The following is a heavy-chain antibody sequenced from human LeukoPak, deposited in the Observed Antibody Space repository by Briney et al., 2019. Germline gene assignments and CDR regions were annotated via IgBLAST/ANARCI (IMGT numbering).Heavy chain of an antibody. Sequence: SETLSLTCTVSGGSISSYYWSWIRQPPGKGPEWIGSIYHRGGTYYTPSLKSRVTISVDMSKNQFSLKLSSMTAADTAIYYCARRAYSYGLFDYWGQGTLVTVSS. J-gene: IGHJ4*02. CDR2: IYHRGGT. V-gene: IGHV4-59*08. D-gene: IGHD5-18*01. CDR1: GGSISSYY. CDR3: ARRAYSYGLFDY.